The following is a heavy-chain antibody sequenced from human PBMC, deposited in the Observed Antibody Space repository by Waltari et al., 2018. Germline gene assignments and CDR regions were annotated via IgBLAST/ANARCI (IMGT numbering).Heavy chain of an antibody. CDR1: GYTFTGYY. CDR3: ARDRPSIAAAGTHYYGMDV. J-gene: IGHJ6*02. V-gene: IGHV1-2*02. CDR2: INPKRWCT. Sequence: QVQLVQSGAEVKKPGASVKVSCKASGYTFTGYYMHWVRQAPGQGLEWSGWINPKRWCTNYAQKLQGRVTMTRDTSISTAYMELSRLRSDDTAVYYCARDRPSIAAAGTHYYGMDVWGQGTTVTVSS. D-gene: IGHD6-13*01.